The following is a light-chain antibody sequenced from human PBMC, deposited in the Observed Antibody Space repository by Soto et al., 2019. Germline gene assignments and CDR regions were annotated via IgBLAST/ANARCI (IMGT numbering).Light chain of an antibody. J-gene: IGKJ1*01. CDR3: QQSFNLPRT. CDR1: QSISSS. Sequence: DIQMTQSPSSLAASVGETITITCRASQSISSSLNWFQHSPGQPPKLLLFAASNLHAGVPHRFSGSGSGTSFSLTIRSLQPEDFATYYCQQSFNLPRTFGPGTKVDIK. V-gene: IGKV1-39*01. CDR2: AAS.